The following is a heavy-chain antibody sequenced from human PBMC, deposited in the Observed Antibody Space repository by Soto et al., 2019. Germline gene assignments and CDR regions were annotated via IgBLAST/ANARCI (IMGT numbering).Heavy chain of an antibody. CDR3: EKAGGHCSGGRCYSVPFDI. D-gene: IGHD2-15*01. V-gene: IGHV4-31*03. J-gene: IGHJ3*02. CDR2: IYYSGST. Sequence: PSETLSLTCTVSGGSISSGGYYWSWIRQHPGKGLEWIGYIYYSGSTYYNPSLKSRVTISVDTSKNQFSLKLSSVTAADTAVYYCEKAGGHCSGGRCYSVPFDIWGQGTMVTVSS. CDR1: GGSISSGGYY.